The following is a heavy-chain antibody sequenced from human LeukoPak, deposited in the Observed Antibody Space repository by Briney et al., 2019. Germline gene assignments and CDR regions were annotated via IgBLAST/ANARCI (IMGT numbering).Heavy chain of an antibody. D-gene: IGHD3-16*01. CDR1: GYTCISYY. CDR3: ARVRGGGHYFDY. Sequence: GASVKVSCKASGYTCISYYVLWVRQAPGQGLEWMGIINPSGGTTNYAQKFQGRVTMTRDTSTSTVHMELSSLRSEDTAVYYCARVRGGGHYFDYWGQGALVTVPS. J-gene: IGHJ4*02. V-gene: IGHV1-46*01. CDR2: INPSGGTT.